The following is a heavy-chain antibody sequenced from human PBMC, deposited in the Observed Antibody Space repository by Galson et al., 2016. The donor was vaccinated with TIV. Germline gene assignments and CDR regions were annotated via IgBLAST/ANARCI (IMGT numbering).Heavy chain of an antibody. J-gene: IGHJ3*01. V-gene: IGHV5-51*01. CDR3: GRLGYCTCDDCLAYAAFAF. D-gene: IGHD2-8*02. Sequence: QSGAEVKEPGESLKISCKGSGYRFATSWIGWVRQMPGKGLEWMGIIYPGDSDTRYSRSFQGQVTIPADKCTKTAYLQWRGLKASDTAMYYCGRLGYCTCDDCLAYAAFAFGGQGTMVTVSA. CDR1: GYRFATSW. CDR2: IYPGDSDT.